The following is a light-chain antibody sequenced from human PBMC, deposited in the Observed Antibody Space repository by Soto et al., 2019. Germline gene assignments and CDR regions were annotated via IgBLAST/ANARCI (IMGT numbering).Light chain of an antibody. CDR1: QSVSSSY. Sequence: EIVLTQSPGTLSLSPGEGATLSCRASQSVSSSYLAWYHQKPGQAPRLLIYGASSRATGIPDRFSGSGSGTDFTLTISRLEPEDCAVYSCQQYGSSPYTSGQGTKLEIK. V-gene: IGKV3-20*01. CDR3: QQYGSSPYT. CDR2: GAS. J-gene: IGKJ2*01.